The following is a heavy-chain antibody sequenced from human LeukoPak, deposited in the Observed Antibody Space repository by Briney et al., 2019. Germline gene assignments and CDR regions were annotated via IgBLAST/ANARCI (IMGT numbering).Heavy chain of an antibody. CDR1: GFTFSSYE. V-gene: IGHV3-48*03. CDR3: SKDAYHRGGNYYYYMDV. Sequence: QSGGSLRLSCSASGFTFSSYEINWVRQAPGKGLEWVSYISSSGSTIYYADSVKGRFTISRDNAKNSLYLQMNSLRAEDTALYYCSKDAYHRGGNYYYYMDVWGKGTTVTISS. CDR2: ISSSGSTI. J-gene: IGHJ6*03. D-gene: IGHD1-14*01.